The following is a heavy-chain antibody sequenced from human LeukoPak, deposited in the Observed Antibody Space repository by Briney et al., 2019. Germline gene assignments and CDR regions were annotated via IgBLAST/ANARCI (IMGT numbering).Heavy chain of an antibody. D-gene: IGHD5-18*01. CDR2: IDHDGSGT. V-gene: IGHV3-74*01. J-gene: IGHJ4*02. Sequence: GGSLRLSCAASGFTFKNYWMHWVRQAPGTGLVWVSRIDHDGSGTSYAGSVKGRFTVSRDNAKRTLYLQMNTLRAEDTAVYYCVRDLPQTGYSYDYWGQGTLVTVSS. CDR1: GFTFKNYW. CDR3: VRDLPQTGYSYDY.